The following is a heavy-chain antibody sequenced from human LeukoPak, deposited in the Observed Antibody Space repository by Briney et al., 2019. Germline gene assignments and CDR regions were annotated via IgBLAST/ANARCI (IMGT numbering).Heavy chain of an antibody. Sequence: SQTLSLTCTVSGGSISSGSYYWSWIRQPAGKGLEWIGYVYYTGSTNYNASLKSRVTISVDTSRNQFSLKLSSVTAADTAVYYCARFSTMLDYWGQGTLVAVSS. CDR2: VYYTGST. CDR3: ARFSTMLDY. CDR1: GGSISSGSYY. V-gene: IGHV4-61*10. D-gene: IGHD5-24*01. J-gene: IGHJ4*02.